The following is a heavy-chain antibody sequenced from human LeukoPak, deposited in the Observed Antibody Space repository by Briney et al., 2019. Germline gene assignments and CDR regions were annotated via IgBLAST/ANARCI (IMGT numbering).Heavy chain of an antibody. D-gene: IGHD3-16*02. J-gene: IGHJ4*02. V-gene: IGHV4-4*02. CDR3: AREGGSYRPLDY. Sequence: SETLSLTCDVSGGSITQTYYWTLVRQPPGKRLELLGEVNLQGGTNYNPSLLRRVAISVDTSANHVSLQMTSVTAADTAVYYCAREGGSYRPLDYSGQGTLVTVSS. CDR1: GGSITQTYY. CDR2: VNLQGGT.